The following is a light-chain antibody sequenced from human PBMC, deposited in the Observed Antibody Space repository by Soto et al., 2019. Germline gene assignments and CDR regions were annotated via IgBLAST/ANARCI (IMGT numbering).Light chain of an antibody. Sequence: QSVLTQPPSVSGAPGQRVTISCTGSRSNIAAGYDVHWYQQLPGTAPKLLIYGNSNRPSGVPDRLSGSKSGTSASLAITGLQAEDEADDYCQSYDSNLSVVFGGGTEVTVL. CDR1: RSNIAAGYD. CDR2: GNS. CDR3: QSYDSNLSVV. V-gene: IGLV1-40*01. J-gene: IGLJ2*01.